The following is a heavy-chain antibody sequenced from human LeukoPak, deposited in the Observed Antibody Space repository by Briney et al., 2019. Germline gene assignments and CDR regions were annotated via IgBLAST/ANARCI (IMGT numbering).Heavy chain of an antibody. CDR1: GLTFSSYG. J-gene: IGHJ1*01. CDR3: ARAEGGYSSIRGYFQH. D-gene: IGHD6-13*01. V-gene: IGHV3-30*03. CDR2: ISYDGSNK. Sequence: GGSLRLSCAASGLTFSSYGMHWVRQAPGKGLEWVAVISYDGSNKYYADSVKGRFTISRDNSKNTLYLQMNSLRAEDTAVYYCARAEGGYSSIRGYFQHWGQGTLVTVSS.